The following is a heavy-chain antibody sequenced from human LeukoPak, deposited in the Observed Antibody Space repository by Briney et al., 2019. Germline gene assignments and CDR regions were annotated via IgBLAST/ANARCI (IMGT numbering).Heavy chain of an antibody. D-gene: IGHD2-2*01. J-gene: IGHJ1*01. V-gene: IGHV3-15*01. CDR1: GSTFSNAW. CDR3: TARYCRSTSCYGEYFQR. CDR2: IKSKTDGGTT. Sequence: GGSLRLSCAASGSTFSNAWMSWVRQAPWKELEWVGRIKSKTDGGTTDYAAPVKGRFTISRDDSKNTLYLQMNSLKTEDTAVYYCTARYCRSTSCYGEYFQRWGQGTLVTVSS.